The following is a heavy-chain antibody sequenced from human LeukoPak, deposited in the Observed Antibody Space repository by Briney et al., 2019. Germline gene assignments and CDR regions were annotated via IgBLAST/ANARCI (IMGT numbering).Heavy chain of an antibody. J-gene: IGHJ4*02. Sequence: SETLSLTCIVSSGSISSSSYYWGWIRQSPGKGLEWIGSMYYSGNTYYNSSLKSRVTISVDTSKNQFSLKLSSVTAADTAVYYCARDQVGVGASYFDYWGQGTLVTVSS. CDR1: SGSISSSSYY. CDR2: MYYSGNT. V-gene: IGHV4-39*07. D-gene: IGHD1-26*01. CDR3: ARDQVGVGASYFDY.